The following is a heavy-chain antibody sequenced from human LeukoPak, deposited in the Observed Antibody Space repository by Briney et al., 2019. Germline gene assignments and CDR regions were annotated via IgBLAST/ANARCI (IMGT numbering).Heavy chain of an antibody. CDR2: ITADSGTT. Sequence: PGGSLRLSCAASGFTFRDYYMSWIRQAPGKGLEWVSYITADSGTTYYADSVKGRFTISRDNAKNSLYLQMNSLRDEDTAVYYCASRDYFDYWGQGTLVTVSS. J-gene: IGHJ4*02. CDR1: GFTFRDYY. V-gene: IGHV3-11*04. CDR3: ASRDYFDY.